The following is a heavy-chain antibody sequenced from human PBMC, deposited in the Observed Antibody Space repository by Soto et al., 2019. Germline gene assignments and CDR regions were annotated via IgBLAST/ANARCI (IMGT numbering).Heavy chain of an antibody. Sequence: TLSLPCTVSGGSISSGAYYWSRIRQHPGKSKKWIGYIHYSGSTYCKTSPKSRVTISLDTSRKQLSLRLISLTAAVTAGFHCMNYNSGWKYWGQGTVVTVSS. CDR1: GGSISSGAYY. D-gene: IGHD5-12*01. CDR2: IHYSGST. V-gene: IGHV4-31*03. CDR3: MNYNSGWKY. J-gene: IGHJ4*02.